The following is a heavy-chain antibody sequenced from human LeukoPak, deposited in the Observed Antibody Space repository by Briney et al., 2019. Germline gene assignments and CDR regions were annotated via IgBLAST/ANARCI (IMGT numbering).Heavy chain of an antibody. CDR1: GLPFSTSG. D-gene: IGHD1-14*01. J-gene: IGHJ4*02. Sequence: RPGGSLRLSCAASGLPFSTSGMHWVRQAPGKGLEWVADIWYDGSYKYYADSVQGRFIISRDNSINMVYLEMDSLRAEDTAVYYCARDKGTRSLDHWGQGTLVTVSS. CDR3: ARDKGTRSLDH. V-gene: IGHV3-33*08. CDR2: IWYDGSYK.